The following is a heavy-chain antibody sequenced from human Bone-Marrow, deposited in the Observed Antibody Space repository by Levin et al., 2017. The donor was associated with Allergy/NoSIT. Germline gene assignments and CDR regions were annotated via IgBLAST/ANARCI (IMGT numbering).Heavy chain of an antibody. J-gene: IGHJ4*02. V-gene: IGHV1-2*02. Sequence: ASVKVSCKASGYTFTGYCMHWVRQAPGQGLEWMGWIKPSTGGTKYAQNFQGRVTMTRDTSINTVYMELSRLRSDDTAVYYCARDLYYYDPKGGFDYWGQGTLVTVSS. CDR1: GYTFTGYC. CDR2: IKPSTGGT. D-gene: IGHD3-22*01. CDR3: ARDLYYYDPKGGFDY.